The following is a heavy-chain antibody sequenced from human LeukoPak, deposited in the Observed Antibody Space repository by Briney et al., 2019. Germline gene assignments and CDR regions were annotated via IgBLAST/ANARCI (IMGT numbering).Heavy chain of an antibody. CDR1: GGLFSGYY. D-gene: IGHD4/OR15-4a*01. CDR3: ARGFLGARRFDP. V-gene: IGHV4-34*01. Sequence: SETLSLTCAVSGGLFSGYYWTWIRQSPGKGLEWIGEINHTGTTNYNPSLKSRVTMSVQKSKNQVFLKVTSVTAADTGAYYCARGFLGARRFDPWGQGSLVTVSS. CDR2: INHTGTT. J-gene: IGHJ5*02.